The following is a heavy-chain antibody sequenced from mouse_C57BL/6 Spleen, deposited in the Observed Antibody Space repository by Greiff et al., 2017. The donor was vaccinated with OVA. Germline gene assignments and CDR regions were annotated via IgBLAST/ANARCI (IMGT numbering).Heavy chain of an antibody. CDR2: ISSGGDYI. CDR1: GFTFSSYA. V-gene: IGHV5S21*01. Sequence: EVKLVESGEGLVKPGGSLKLSCAASGFTFSSYAMSWVRQTPEKRLEWVAYISSGGDYIYYADTVKGRFTISRDNARNTLYLQMSSLKSEDTAMYYCAYYYGSSYGYVDVWGTGTTVTVSS. CDR3: AYYYGSSYGYVDV. D-gene: IGHD1-1*01. J-gene: IGHJ1*03.